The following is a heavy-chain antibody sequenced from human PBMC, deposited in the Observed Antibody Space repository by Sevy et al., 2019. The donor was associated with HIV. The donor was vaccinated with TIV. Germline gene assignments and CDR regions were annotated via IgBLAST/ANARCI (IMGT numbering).Heavy chain of an antibody. Sequence: GGSLRLSCAASGFTFSSYEMNWVRQAPGKGLEWLAVISYDGSLKFHTDSVRGRFTISRDNSKNTVYLQMNSLRAEDTAVYYCAREHPGYNPFDNWGQGTLVTVSS. V-gene: IGHV3-30*03. CDR1: GFTFSSYE. CDR3: AREHPGYNPFDN. J-gene: IGHJ4*02. CDR2: ISYDGSLK. D-gene: IGHD5-12*01.